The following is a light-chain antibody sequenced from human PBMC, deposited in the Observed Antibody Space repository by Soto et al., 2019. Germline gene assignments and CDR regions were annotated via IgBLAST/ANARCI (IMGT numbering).Light chain of an antibody. Sequence: EIVMTQSPATLSVSPGERATLSCRASQSVSSNLAWYQQKPGQAPRLLNYGQSTRTTGIPARFSGSGSGTEVTLIISIRQAEDFAVYYCQQYNNRPTFTFGPGTKVDIK. J-gene: IGKJ3*01. CDR3: QQYNNRPTFT. V-gene: IGKV3-15*01. CDR2: GQS. CDR1: QSVSSN.